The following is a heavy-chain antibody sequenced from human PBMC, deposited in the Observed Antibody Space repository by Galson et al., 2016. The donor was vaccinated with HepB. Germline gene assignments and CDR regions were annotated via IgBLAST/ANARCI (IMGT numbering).Heavy chain of an antibody. J-gene: IGHJ6*02. D-gene: IGHD3-16*01. Sequence: LRLSCAASGFTFSSHAMYWVRQAPGKGLEWVATLSSDGSNKYYADSVRGQFSISRDNSNNTLSLQMNSLRPEDTAVYYCARGRGITNRYYYFYYGMDVWGQGTAVPV. CDR2: LSSDGSNK. CDR3: ARGRGITNRYYYFYYGMDV. V-gene: IGHV3-30-3*01. CDR1: GFTFSSHA.